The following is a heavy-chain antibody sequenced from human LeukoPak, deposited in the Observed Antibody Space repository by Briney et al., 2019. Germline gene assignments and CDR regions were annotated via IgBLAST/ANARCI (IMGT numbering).Heavy chain of an antibody. V-gene: IGHV3-21*01. CDR1: GFTLSSYS. D-gene: IGHD3-3*01. CDR3: ARWGPYDLRRGVAFDV. CDR2: ITDSSNSM. J-gene: IGHJ3*01. Sequence: PGGSLRLSCAASGFTLSSYSMNWVRQAAGKGLEWVSSITDSSNSMTHADSVRGRFFISRDNDKNSLYLQMNSLTLEDTALSYCARWGPYDLRRGVAFDVWGQGKMVTVSS.